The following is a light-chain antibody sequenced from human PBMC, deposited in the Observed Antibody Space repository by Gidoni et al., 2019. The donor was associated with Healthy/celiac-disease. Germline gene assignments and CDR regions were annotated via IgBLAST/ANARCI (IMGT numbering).Light chain of an antibody. Sequence: IQMTQSPSSLSASVGDRVTITCRASQSISSYLNWYQQKPGKAPKLLIYAASSLQSGVPSRFSGSGSGTDFTLTISSLQPEDFATYYCQQSYSTPPHFGGGTKVEIK. CDR3: QQSYSTPPH. V-gene: IGKV1-39*01. CDR2: AAS. CDR1: QSISSY. J-gene: IGKJ4*01.